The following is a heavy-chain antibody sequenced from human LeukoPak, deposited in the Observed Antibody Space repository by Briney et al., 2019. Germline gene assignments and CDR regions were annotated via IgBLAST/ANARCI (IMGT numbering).Heavy chain of an antibody. J-gene: IGHJ4*02. V-gene: IGHV1-2*02. D-gene: IGHD6-13*01. CDR2: INPNSGGT. CDR3: ARIAAAGTRFGYFDY. CDR1: GYTFTGYY. Sequence: ASVKVSCKASGYTFTGYYMHWVRQAPGQGLEWMGWINPNSGGTNYAQKFQGRVTMTRDTSISTAYMELSRLRSDDTAVYYCARIAAAGTRFGYFDYWGQGTLVTVSS.